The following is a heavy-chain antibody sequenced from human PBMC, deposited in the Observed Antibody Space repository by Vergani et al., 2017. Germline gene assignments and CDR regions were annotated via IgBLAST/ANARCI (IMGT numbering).Heavy chain of an antibody. CDR2: IYYSGST. V-gene: IGHV4-39*01. CDR3: ARQYSSSGDLGY. J-gene: IGHJ4*02. Sequence: QLQLQESGPGLVQPSETLSLTCTVSGGSISSSSYYWGWIRQPPGKGLEWLGSIYYSGSTYYNPSLKSRVTISVDTSKNQFSLKLSSVTAADTAVYYCARQYSSSGDLGYWGQGTLVTVSS. CDR1: GGSISSSSYY. D-gene: IGHD6-6*01.